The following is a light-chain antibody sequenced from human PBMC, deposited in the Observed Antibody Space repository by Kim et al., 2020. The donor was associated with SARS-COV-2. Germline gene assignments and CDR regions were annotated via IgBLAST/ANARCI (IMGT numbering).Light chain of an antibody. V-gene: IGLV3-21*03. J-gene: IGLJ2*01. CDR1: NIGDKN. CDR3: QVWDSSSDHVV. CDR2: DDS. Sequence: SYELTQPPSVSVAPGKTAWITCGGDNIGDKNVHWYHQKPGQAPVLVVYDDSARPSGIPERFSGSNSANTATLNISRVEAGDEADYYCQVWDSSSDHVVFGGGTQLTVL.